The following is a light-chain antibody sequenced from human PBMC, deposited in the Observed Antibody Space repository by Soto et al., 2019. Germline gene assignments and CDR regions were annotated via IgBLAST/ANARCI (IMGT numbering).Light chain of an antibody. CDR2: GAS. CDR1: QSVSSNY. J-gene: IGKJ4*01. CDR3: QQYGGSPRVT. Sequence: EIVLTQSPGTLSLSPGERATLSCRASQSVSSNYLAWYQQKPGQAPRLLIYGASSRATGIPDRFSGSGSGTDFTLTISRLVPEDFAVDYCQQYGGSPRVTFGGGTKVEI. V-gene: IGKV3-20*01.